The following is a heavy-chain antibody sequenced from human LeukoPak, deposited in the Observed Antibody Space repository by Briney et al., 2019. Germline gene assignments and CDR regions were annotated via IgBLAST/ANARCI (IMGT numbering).Heavy chain of an antibody. V-gene: IGHV3-23*01. CDR1: GFTFSSYS. D-gene: IGHD6-19*01. CDR3: AKETSSGFDD. J-gene: IGHJ4*02. CDR2: ISGSGDTT. Sequence: GGSLRLSCAASGFTFSSYSMNWVRQAPGKGLEWVSVISGSGDTTYYADSVKGRFTISRDNSKNTLYLQMNSLRAEDTAVYYCAKETSSGFDDWGQGTLVTVSS.